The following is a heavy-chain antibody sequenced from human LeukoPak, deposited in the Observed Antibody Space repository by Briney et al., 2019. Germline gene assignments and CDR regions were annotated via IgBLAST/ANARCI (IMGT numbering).Heavy chain of an antibody. CDR1: GGSISSGGYS. CDR3: ARKSSPLYSYGYLRGNWFDP. V-gene: IGHV4-30-2*01. Sequence: PSETLSLTCAVSGGSISSGGYSWSWIRQPPGKGLEWIGYIYHSGSTYYNPSLKSRVTISVDRSKNQFSLKLSSVTVADTAVYYCARKSSPLYSYGYLRGNWFDPWGQGTLVTVSS. J-gene: IGHJ5*02. D-gene: IGHD5-18*01. CDR2: IYHSGST.